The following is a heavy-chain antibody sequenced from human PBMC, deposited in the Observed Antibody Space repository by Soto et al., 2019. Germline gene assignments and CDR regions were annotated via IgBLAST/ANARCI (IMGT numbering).Heavy chain of an antibody. J-gene: IGHJ5*02. Sequence: SQTLSLTCAISGDSVSSNSAAWNWIRQSPSRGLEWLGRTYYRSKWYNDYAVSVKSRITINPDTSKNQFSLQLNSVTPEDTAVYYCARGESLSAAAAGYNWFDPWGQGTLVTVSS. CDR1: GDSVSSNSAA. D-gene: IGHD6-13*01. CDR2: TYYRSKWYN. CDR3: ARGESLSAAAAGYNWFDP. V-gene: IGHV6-1*01.